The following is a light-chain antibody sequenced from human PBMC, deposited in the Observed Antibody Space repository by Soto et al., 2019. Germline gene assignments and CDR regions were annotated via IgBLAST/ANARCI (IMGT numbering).Light chain of an antibody. J-gene: IGKJ4*01. CDR1: QDISNY. CDR3: QQYDNLPLT. V-gene: IGKV1-33*01. Sequence: DIQMTQSPSSLSASVGDRVTITCPASQDISNYLNWYQQKPGKAPKLLIYDASNLETGVPSRFSGSGSGTDFTSTISSLQPEDIATYYCQQYDNLPLTFGGGTKVEIK. CDR2: DAS.